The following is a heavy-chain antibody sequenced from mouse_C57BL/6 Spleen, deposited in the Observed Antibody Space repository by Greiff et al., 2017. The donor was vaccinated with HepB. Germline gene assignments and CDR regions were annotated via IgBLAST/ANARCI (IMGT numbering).Heavy chain of an antibody. Sequence: QVHVKQPGAELVKPGASVKLSCKASGYTFTSYWMHWVKQRPGRGLEWIGRIDPNSGGTKYNEKFKSKATLTVDKPSSTAYMQLSSLTSEDSAVYYCARSLYDGYPAWFAYWGQGTLVTVSA. CDR3: ARSLYDGYPAWFAY. V-gene: IGHV1-72*01. CDR2: IDPNSGGT. CDR1: GYTFTSYW. D-gene: IGHD2-3*01. J-gene: IGHJ3*01.